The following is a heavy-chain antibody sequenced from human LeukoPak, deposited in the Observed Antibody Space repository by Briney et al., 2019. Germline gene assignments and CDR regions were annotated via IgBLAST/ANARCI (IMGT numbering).Heavy chain of an antibody. Sequence: ASMKVSCKASGYIFTDYYIHWVRQAPGQGLEWMGRINPKSGGTEDAQDFQGRVTMTRDTSINTAYMELSSLISDDTAVYYCARDLASTPDWEFDYWGQGTPVTVSP. CDR3: ARDLASTPDWEFDY. CDR2: INPKSGGT. CDR1: GYIFTDYY. D-gene: IGHD3-9*01. V-gene: IGHV1-2*06. J-gene: IGHJ4*02.